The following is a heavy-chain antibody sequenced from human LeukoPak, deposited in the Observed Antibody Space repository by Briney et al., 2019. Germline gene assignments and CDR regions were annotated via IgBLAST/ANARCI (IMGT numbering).Heavy chain of an antibody. CDR3: AREGIAVPLFGMDY. Sequence: GRSLRLSCAASGFTFSSYGMHWVRQAPGKGLEWVAVIWYDGSNKYYADSVKGRFTISRDNSKNTLYLQMNSLRAEDTAVYYCAREGIAVPLFGMDYWGQGTLVTVSS. CDR2: IWYDGSNK. J-gene: IGHJ4*02. V-gene: IGHV3-33*01. D-gene: IGHD6-19*01. CDR1: GFTFSSYG.